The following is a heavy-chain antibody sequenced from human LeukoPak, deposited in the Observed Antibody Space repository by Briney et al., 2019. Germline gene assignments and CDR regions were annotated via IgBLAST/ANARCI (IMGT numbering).Heavy chain of an antibody. D-gene: IGHD2-15*01. CDR3: ARDESPYCSGGSCTRFDS. CDR2: IKQDGGEK. V-gene: IGHV3-7*05. Sequence: PGGSLRLSCAASGFTFSSYWMSWVRQAPGKGLEWVANIKQDGGEKYYVDSVKGRFTISRDNAKNSLYLQMNSLRAEDTAVYYCARDESPYCSGGSCTRFDSLGQGTLVTVSS. J-gene: IGHJ4*02. CDR1: GFTFSSYW.